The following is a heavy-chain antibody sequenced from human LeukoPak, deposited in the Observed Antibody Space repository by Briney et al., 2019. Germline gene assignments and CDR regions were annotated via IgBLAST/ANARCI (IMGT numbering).Heavy chain of an antibody. CDR2: IYSGGST. D-gene: IGHD3-22*01. CDR1: GFTFSSYS. V-gene: IGHV3-66*01. Sequence: GGSLRLSCAASGFTFSSYSMNWVRQAPGKGLEWVSVIYSGGSTYYADSVKGRFTISRDNSKNTLYLQMNSLRAEDTAVYYCARDGSGMYYYDSSGYYDYWGQGTLVTVSS. J-gene: IGHJ4*02. CDR3: ARDGSGMYYYDSSGYYDY.